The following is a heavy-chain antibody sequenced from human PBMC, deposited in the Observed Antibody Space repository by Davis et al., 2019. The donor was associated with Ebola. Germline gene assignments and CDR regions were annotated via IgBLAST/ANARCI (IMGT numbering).Heavy chain of an antibody. J-gene: IGHJ3*01. CDR1: GFTFSTYA. CDR3: VRGMDIVVVTATPCFGF. Sequence: GGSLRLSCAASGFTFSTYAMNWVRQAPGKGLEWVSYMSHSSNTIYYADSVKGRFTISRDNAKNSLFLQMNNLRDEDTAVYYCVRGMDIVVVTATPCFGFWGQGTMVTVSS. D-gene: IGHD2-21*02. CDR2: MSHSSNTI. V-gene: IGHV3-48*02.